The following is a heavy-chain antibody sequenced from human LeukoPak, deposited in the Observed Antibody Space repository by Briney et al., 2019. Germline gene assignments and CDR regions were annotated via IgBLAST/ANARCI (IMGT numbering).Heavy chain of an antibody. Sequence: SGTLSLTCAVSGGSISSSNWWSWVRQPPGKGLEWIGEIYHSGSTNYNPSLKSRVTISVDTSKNQFSLKLSSVTAADTAVYYCARHGYGSGSYYPSYYYYYMDVWGQGTLVTVSS. V-gene: IGHV4-4*02. J-gene: IGHJ6*03. CDR3: ARHGYGSGSYYPSYYYYYMDV. CDR1: GGSISSSNW. D-gene: IGHD3-10*01. CDR2: IYHSGST.